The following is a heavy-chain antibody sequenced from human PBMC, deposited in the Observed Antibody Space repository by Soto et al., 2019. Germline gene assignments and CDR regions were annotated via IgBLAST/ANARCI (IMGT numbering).Heavy chain of an antibody. Sequence: EVQLLESGGGLVQPGGSLRLSCAASGFTFSSYAMSWVRQAPGKGLEWVSSISDSGGDSYYGHSVKGRFTISRDNSKNTLYLQMNNLRAEDTAVYFCARAADDYGFWSGYLYWGQGTLVSVSS. D-gene: IGHD3-3*01. CDR3: ARAADDYGFWSGYLY. CDR2: ISDSGGDS. CDR1: GFTFSSYA. J-gene: IGHJ4*02. V-gene: IGHV3-23*02.